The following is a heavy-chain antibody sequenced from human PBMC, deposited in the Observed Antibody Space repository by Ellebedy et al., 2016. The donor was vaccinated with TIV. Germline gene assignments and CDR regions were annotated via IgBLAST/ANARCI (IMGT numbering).Heavy chain of an antibody. Sequence: GESLKISXAASGFTFSSYAMSWVRQAPGKGLEWVSAISGSGGSTYYADSVKGRFTISRDNAKNSLYLQMNSLRAEDTALYYCAKWSGGSMWEGDAFDIWGQGTMVTVSS. J-gene: IGHJ3*02. V-gene: IGHV3-23*01. D-gene: IGHD2-15*01. CDR2: ISGSGGST. CDR1: GFTFSSYA. CDR3: AKWSGGSMWEGDAFDI.